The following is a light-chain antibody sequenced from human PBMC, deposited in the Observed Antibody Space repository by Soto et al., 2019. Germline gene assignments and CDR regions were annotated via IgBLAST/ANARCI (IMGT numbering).Light chain of an antibody. CDR3: QSYASSLSGWV. CDR1: SSNIGAGYD. Sequence: QSVLTQPPSVSGAPGQRVTISCTGSSSNIGAGYDVHWYQQLPGTAPKLLIYGNSNRPSGVPDRFSGSKSGTSASLAITGLQAEDDDDYYCQSYASSLSGWVFGGGNKLTVL. V-gene: IGLV1-40*01. J-gene: IGLJ2*01. CDR2: GNS.